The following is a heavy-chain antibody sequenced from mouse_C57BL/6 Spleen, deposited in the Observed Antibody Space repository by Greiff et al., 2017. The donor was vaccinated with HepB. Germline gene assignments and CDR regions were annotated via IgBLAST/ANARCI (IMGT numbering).Heavy chain of an antibody. J-gene: IGHJ2*01. CDR1: GYTFTDYY. D-gene: IGHD1-1*01. CDR3: ARSSYGSSPHFDY. CDR2: INPNNGGT. V-gene: IGHV1-26*01. Sequence: EVQLQQSGPELVKPGASVKISCKASGYTFTDYYMNWVKQSHGKSLEWIGDINPNNGGTSYNQKFKGKATLTVDKSSSTAYMELRSLTSEDSAVYYCARSSYGSSPHFDYWGQGTTLTVSS.